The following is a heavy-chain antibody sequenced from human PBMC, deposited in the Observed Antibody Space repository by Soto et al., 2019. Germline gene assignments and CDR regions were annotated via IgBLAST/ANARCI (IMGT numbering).Heavy chain of an antibody. Sequence: QLQLQESGSGLVTPSQNLSLTCAVSGGSISSGGYSWNWIRQPPGKGLEWIGNIYHSGSTYYNASLKSRVTISVDRSKNQFSLKLSSVTAADTAVYYCGRGDYANAFDIWGQGTMVTVSS. V-gene: IGHV4-30-2*01. D-gene: IGHD4-17*01. CDR2: IYHSGST. CDR1: GGSISSGGYS. CDR3: GRGDYANAFDI. J-gene: IGHJ3*02.